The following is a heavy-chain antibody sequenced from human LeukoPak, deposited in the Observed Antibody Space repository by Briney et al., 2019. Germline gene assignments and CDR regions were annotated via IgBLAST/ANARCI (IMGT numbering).Heavy chain of an antibody. J-gene: IGHJ4*02. CDR3: ARDRGGSRSDC. V-gene: IGHV3-66*01. CDR1: GFTVSSNY. Sequence: GGSLRLSCAASGFTVSSNYMSWVRQAPGKGLEWLSVIHRGGNTYYADSVKGRFTISRDSSKNTVFLQMNSLRAEDTAVYYCARDRGGSRSDCWGQGTLVTVSS. D-gene: IGHD6-13*01. CDR2: IHRGGNT.